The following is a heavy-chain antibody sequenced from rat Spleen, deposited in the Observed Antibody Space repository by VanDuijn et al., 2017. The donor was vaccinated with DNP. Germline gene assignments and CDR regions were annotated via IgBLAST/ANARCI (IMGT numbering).Heavy chain of an antibody. J-gene: IGHJ2*01. Sequence: EVQLVESGGGLVQPGRSLKLSCAASGFTFSNYGMAWVRQAPTKGLEWVASITNSGGSIYYRDSVKGRFTISRDNAKSTLYLQMDSLRSGDTATYYCATRNSGYGGYFDYWGQGVMVTVSS. CDR3: ATRNSGYGGYFDY. D-gene: IGHD4-3*01. CDR1: GFTFSNYG. CDR2: ITNSGGSI. V-gene: IGHV5-27*01.